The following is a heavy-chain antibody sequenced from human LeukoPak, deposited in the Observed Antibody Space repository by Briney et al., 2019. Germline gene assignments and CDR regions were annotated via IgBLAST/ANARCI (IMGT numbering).Heavy chain of an antibody. V-gene: IGHV4-34*01. CDR1: GGSFSGYY. D-gene: IGHD4-23*01. CDR2: INHSGST. CDR3: AKSHRYGGNRLNAFAI. Sequence: SETLSLTCAVYGGSFSGYYWSWIRQPPGKGLEWIGEINHSGSTNYNPSLKSRVTISVDTSKNQFSLKLSSVTAADTAVYYCAKSHRYGGNRLNAFAIWGQGTMVTVSS. J-gene: IGHJ3*02.